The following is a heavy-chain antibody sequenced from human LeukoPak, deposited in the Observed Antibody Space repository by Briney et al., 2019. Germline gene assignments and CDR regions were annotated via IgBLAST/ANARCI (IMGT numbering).Heavy chain of an antibody. CDR1: GGSISSGGYY. Sequence: SQALSLTCTVSGGSISSGGYYWSWIRQHPGKGLEWIGYIYYSGSTYYNPSLKSRVTISVDTSKNQFSLKLSSVTAADTAVYYCATTTGYSSGWYGTLDYWGQGTLVTVSS. V-gene: IGHV4-31*03. CDR3: ATTTGYSSGWYGTLDY. D-gene: IGHD6-19*01. J-gene: IGHJ4*02. CDR2: IYYSGST.